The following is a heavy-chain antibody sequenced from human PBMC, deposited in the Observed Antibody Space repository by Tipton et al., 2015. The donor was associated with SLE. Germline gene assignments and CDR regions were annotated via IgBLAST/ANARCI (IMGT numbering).Heavy chain of an antibody. CDR2: INHNGGT. Sequence: TLSLTCTVYGGSFSGYYWSWIRQPPGKGLEWIGEINHNGGTNYNPSLKSRVTISLDTSKNQFSLKLSSVTAADTAVYYCARVRRGADFWSGNDAFDIWGQGTMVTVSS. J-gene: IGHJ3*02. CDR3: ARVRRGADFWSGNDAFDI. V-gene: IGHV4-34*01. CDR1: GGSFSGYY. D-gene: IGHD3-3*01.